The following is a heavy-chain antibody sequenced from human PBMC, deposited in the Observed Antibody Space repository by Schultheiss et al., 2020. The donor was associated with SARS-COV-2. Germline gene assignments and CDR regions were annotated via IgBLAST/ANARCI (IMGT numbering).Heavy chain of an antibody. V-gene: IGHV4-61*08. CDR1: GGSISSGGYY. CDR2: IYYSGST. J-gene: IGHJ4*02. CDR3: ARDLGNDQQLAPDY. Sequence: SETLSLTCTVSGGSISSGGYYWSWIRQPPGKGLEWIGYIYYSGSTNYNPSLKSRVTISVDTSKNQFSLKLSSVTAADTAVYYCARDLGNDQQLAPDYWGQGTLVTVSS. D-gene: IGHD6-6*01.